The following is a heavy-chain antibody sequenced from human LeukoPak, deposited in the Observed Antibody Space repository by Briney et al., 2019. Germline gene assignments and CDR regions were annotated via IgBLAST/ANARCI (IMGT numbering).Heavy chain of an antibody. CDR3: AREEYCSGGSCYYFDY. D-gene: IGHD2-15*01. Sequence: ASVTVSCLASGYTFTSYGINWVRQAPGQGLEWMGCISAYNGNTNYAQKLQGRVTMTTDTSTSTAYMELRSLRSDDTAVYYCAREEYCSGGSCYYFDYWGEGTLVTVSS. CDR1: GYTFTSYG. V-gene: IGHV1-18*01. CDR2: ISAYNGNT. J-gene: IGHJ4*02.